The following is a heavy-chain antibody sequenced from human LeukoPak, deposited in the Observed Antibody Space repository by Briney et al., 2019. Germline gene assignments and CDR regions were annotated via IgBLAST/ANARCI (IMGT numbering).Heavy chain of an antibody. CDR2: IYYRGNT. Sequence: SETLSLNCTVSGGSITDTSYFWGWIRQPPGKGLEWIGGIYYRGNTYYSPSLKSRVTLFVDTSKNQFSLKLSSVTAADTAIYYCARRKVAAEIDYWGQGTLVTVSS. V-gene: IGHV4-39*01. D-gene: IGHD6-13*01. CDR1: GGSITDTSYF. J-gene: IGHJ4*02. CDR3: ARRKVAAEIDY.